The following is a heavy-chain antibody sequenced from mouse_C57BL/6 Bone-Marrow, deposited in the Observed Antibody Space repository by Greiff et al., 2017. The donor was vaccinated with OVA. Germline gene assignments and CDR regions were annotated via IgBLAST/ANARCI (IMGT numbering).Heavy chain of an antibody. CDR2: IDPENGDT. J-gene: IGHJ2*01. CDR3: TTYRY. V-gene: IGHV14-4*01. Sequence: VQLQQSGAALVRPGASVQLSCPASGFNIKDDYMHWVKERPEQGLEWIGWIDPENGDTEYASKFQGKATITADTSSKTVYLHLSSLTSEDTAVYYCTTYRYWGQGTTLTVSS. CDR1: GFNIKDDY.